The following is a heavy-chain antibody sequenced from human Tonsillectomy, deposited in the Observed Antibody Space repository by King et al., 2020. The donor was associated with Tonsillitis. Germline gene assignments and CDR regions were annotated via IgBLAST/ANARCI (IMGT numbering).Heavy chain of an antibody. J-gene: IGHJ4*02. CDR1: GFTFSSYA. CDR3: ARDLTDSYGYNYFDY. Sequence: VQLVESGGGGVQPGRSLRLSCAAPGFTFSSYAMHWVRQAPGKGLDWGAVISYDGSNKYYANSVKGRFTISRDNSKNTLYLQMNSLRAEDTAVYYCARDLTDSYGYNYFDYWGQGTLVTVSS. CDR2: ISYDGSNK. V-gene: IGHV3-30*04. D-gene: IGHD5-18*01.